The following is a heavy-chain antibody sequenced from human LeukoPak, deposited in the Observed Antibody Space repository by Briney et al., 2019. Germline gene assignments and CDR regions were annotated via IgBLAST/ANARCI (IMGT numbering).Heavy chain of an antibody. CDR1: GGSFSGYN. D-gene: IGHD3-3*01. Sequence: KPSETLSLTRAVYGGSFSGYNWSWIRQPPGKGLEWMGEINHSGSTNYNPSLKSRVTISVDTSKNQFSVKLSSVTAADTAVYYCARGLPPYDFWSGYYRMHFDYWGQGTLVTVSS. V-gene: IGHV4-34*01. CDR2: INHSGST. J-gene: IGHJ4*02. CDR3: ARGLPPYDFWSGYYRMHFDY.